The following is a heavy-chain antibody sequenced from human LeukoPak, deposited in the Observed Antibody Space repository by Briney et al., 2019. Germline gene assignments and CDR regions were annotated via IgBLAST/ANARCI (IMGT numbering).Heavy chain of an antibody. CDR2: ISYDGSNK. Sequence: GGSLRLSCSASGFPFSTLGMHWVRQAPGKGLEWVAVISYDGSNKYYADSVKGRFTISRDNSKNTLYLQMNSLRAEDTAVYYCAREIPTRITIFGVVTMGAFDYWGQGTLVTVSS. CDR3: AREIPTRITIFGVVTMGAFDY. J-gene: IGHJ4*02. CDR1: GFPFSTLG. V-gene: IGHV3-30-3*01. D-gene: IGHD3-3*01.